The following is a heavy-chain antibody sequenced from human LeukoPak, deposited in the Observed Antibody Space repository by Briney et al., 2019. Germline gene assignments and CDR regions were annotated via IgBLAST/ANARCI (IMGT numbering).Heavy chain of an antibody. J-gene: IGHJ4*02. D-gene: IGHD5-12*01. Sequence: PGGSLRLSCAASGFTFSTYWMHWVRQAPGKGLVWVSRINSDGSNTSYADSVKGRFTISRDNARTTLYLQMNSLRPEDTAVYFCARGGATVDYWGQGTLVTVSS. CDR2: INSDGSNT. V-gene: IGHV3-74*01. CDR1: GFTFSTYW. CDR3: ARGGATVDY.